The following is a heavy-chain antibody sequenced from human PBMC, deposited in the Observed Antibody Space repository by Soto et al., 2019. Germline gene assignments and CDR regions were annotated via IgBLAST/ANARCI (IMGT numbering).Heavy chain of an antibody. J-gene: IGHJ3*02. CDR3: ARGLGYCSGGSCYSDAFDI. V-gene: IGHV6-1*01. CDR2: TYYRSKWYN. CDR1: GDSVSSNSAA. D-gene: IGHD2-15*01. Sequence: SQTLSLTCAISGDSVSSNSAAWNWIRQSPSRGLEWLGRTYYRSKWYNDYAVSVKIRITINPDTSKNQFSLQLNSVTPEDTAVYYCARGLGYCSGGSCYSDAFDIWGQGTMVTVSS.